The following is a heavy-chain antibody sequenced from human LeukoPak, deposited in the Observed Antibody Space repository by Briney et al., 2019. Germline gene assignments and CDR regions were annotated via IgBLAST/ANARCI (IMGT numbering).Heavy chain of an antibody. CDR3: AGERSSSGGHNWFDP. CDR2: VYYTGVT. Sequence: PSETLSLTRTVSGGYIITSGHYWGWIRQPPGKGLEWIGSVYYTGVTSTNPFFRSRMSISVDTSKNQFSLNLTSVTAADAAVYYCAGERSSSGGHNWFDPWGQGTLVTVSS. V-gene: IGHV4-39*07. CDR1: GGYIITSGHY. J-gene: IGHJ5*02. D-gene: IGHD4-23*01.